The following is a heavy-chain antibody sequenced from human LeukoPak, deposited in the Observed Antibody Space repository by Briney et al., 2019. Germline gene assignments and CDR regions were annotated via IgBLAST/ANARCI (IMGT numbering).Heavy chain of an antibody. V-gene: IGHV4-59*02. J-gene: IGHJ4*02. D-gene: IGHD5-24*01. Sequence: SETLSLTCTVSGVSVSTYYWSWIRQPPGKGPEWIGYVYYSGNTNYNPSLKSRVTISIDTSKNQFSLKLSSVTAADTAVYYCARVGNFNFDYWGQGALVTVSS. CDR2: VYYSGNT. CDR1: GVSVSTYY. CDR3: ARVGNFNFDY.